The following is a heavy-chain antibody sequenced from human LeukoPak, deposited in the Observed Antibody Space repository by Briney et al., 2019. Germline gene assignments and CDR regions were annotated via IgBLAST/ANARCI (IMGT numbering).Heavy chain of an antibody. J-gene: IGHJ4*02. V-gene: IGHV3-13*01. CDR2: ISTDSDT. CDR1: RCTFSSYD. D-gene: IGHD6-13*01. Sequence: PGGSLRPSCAASRCTFSSYDLHWVRQAQGKGLEWVSAISTDSDTYYPGSVTGRFTISRENAKTSLYLQMNSLRAGDTAVYYCPREAAGHFDYWGQGTLVTVSS. CDR3: PREAAGHFDY.